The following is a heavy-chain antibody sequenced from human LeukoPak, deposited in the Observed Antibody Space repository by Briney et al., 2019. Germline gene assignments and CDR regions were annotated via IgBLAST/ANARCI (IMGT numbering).Heavy chain of an antibody. Sequence: ASVKVSCKASGYTFTGYYMHWVRQAPGQGLEWMGWINPNSGGTNYAQKFQGRVTMTRDTSISTAYMELSRLRSDDTAVYYCASYTQLRYFDWLMNYWGQGTLVTVSS. CDR3: ASYTQLRYFDWLMNY. CDR1: GYTFTGYY. D-gene: IGHD3-9*01. J-gene: IGHJ4*02. CDR2: INPNSGGT. V-gene: IGHV1-2*02.